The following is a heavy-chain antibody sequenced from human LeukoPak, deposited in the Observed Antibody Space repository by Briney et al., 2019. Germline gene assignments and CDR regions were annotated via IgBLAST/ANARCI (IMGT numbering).Heavy chain of an antibody. CDR3: ARGGQYCSGGSCYLAY. J-gene: IGHJ4*02. CDR1: GYTFTSYY. CDR2: INPSGGTT. V-gene: IGHV1-46*01. D-gene: IGHD2-15*01. Sequence: ASVKVSCKASGYTFTSYYMHWVRQAPGQGLEWMGIINPSGGTTSYAQRFQGRVTMTRDTSTSTVYMELSSLRSEDTAVYYCARGGQYCSGGSCYLAYWGQGTLVTVSS.